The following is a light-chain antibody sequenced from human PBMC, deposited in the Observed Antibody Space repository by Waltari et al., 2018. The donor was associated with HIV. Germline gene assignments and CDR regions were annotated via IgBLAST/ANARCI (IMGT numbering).Light chain of an antibody. CDR3: SSFVSTDSWV. J-gene: IGLJ3*02. Sequence: QSALTQPASVSGSPGQSISISCTGTTRDVATYTHVSWYQHHPGKAPRLMIYAVNNRPSGVAYRFSGSKSGNTASLTISGLQAEDEAYYYCSSFVSTDSWVFGGGTRLTVL. CDR1: TRDVATYTH. V-gene: IGLV2-14*01. CDR2: AVN.